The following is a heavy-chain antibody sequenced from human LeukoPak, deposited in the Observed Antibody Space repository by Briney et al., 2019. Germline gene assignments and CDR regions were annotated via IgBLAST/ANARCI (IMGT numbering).Heavy chain of an antibody. D-gene: IGHD4-11*01. CDR2: IYYSGST. V-gene: IGHV4-59*01. J-gene: IGHJ5*02. CDR3: ARDRDSNYVDWFDP. Sequence: SGTLSLTCTVSGGSISSYFWSWVRQPPGKGLEWIGYIYYSGSTNYNPSLKSRVTISVDTSKNQFSLKLASVTTADTAVYYCARDRDSNYVDWFDPWGQGTLVTVSS. CDR1: GGSISSYF.